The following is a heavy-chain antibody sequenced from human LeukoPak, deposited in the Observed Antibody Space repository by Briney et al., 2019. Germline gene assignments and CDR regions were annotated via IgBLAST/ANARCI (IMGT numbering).Heavy chain of an antibody. Sequence: GASVKVSCKASGGTFSSYAVIWVRQAPGQGLEWMGRIIPILGIANYAQKFQGRVTITADKSTSTAYMELSSLRSEDTAVYYCASPLPYDSSGYFAEYFQHWGQGTLVTVSS. V-gene: IGHV1-69*04. J-gene: IGHJ1*01. D-gene: IGHD3-22*01. CDR3: ASPLPYDSSGYFAEYFQH. CDR1: GGTFSSYA. CDR2: IIPILGIA.